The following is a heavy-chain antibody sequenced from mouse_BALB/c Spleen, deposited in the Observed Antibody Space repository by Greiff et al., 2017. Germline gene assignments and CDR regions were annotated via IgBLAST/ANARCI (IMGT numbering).Heavy chain of an antibody. Sequence: EVKLMESGPSLVKPSQTLSLTCSVTGDSITSGYWNWIRKFPGNKLEYMGYISYSGSTYYNPSLKSRISITRDTSKNQYYLQLNSVTTEDTATYYCARYWGTTVVDYFDYWGQGTTLTVSS. J-gene: IGHJ2*01. CDR2: ISYSGST. CDR1: GDSITSGY. CDR3: ARYWGTTVVDYFDY. V-gene: IGHV3-8*02. D-gene: IGHD1-1*01.